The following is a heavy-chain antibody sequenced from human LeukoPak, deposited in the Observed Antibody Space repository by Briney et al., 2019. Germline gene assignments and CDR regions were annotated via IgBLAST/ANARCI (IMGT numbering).Heavy chain of an antibody. V-gene: IGHV3-7*01. CDR1: GFTFSNYW. J-gene: IGHJ4*02. CDR2: IKEDGTEK. CDR3: ARRPTGADY. D-gene: IGHD1-14*01. Sequence: PGGSLRLSCAASGFTFSNYWMGWVRQPPGKGLQWVANIKEDGTEKYYVDSVKGRSTISRDNAKNSVYLQMNSLRVEDTAVYYCARRPTGADYWGQGTLVTVSS.